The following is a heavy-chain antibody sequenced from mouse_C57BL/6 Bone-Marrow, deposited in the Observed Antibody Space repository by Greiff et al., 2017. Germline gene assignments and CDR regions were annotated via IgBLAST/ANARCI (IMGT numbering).Heavy chain of an antibody. D-gene: IGHD1-1*01. CDR3: ARKGHYYGSSQYYIDY. CDR2: IDPSDSYT. J-gene: IGHJ2*01. Sequence: VQLQQPGAELVMPGASVKLSCKASGYTFTSYWMHWVQQRPGQGLEWIGEIDPSDSYTNYNQKFKGKSTLTVDKSSSTAYMQLSSLTSEDSAVYYCARKGHYYGSSQYYIDYWGQGTTLTVSS. CDR1: GYTFTSYW. V-gene: IGHV1-69*01.